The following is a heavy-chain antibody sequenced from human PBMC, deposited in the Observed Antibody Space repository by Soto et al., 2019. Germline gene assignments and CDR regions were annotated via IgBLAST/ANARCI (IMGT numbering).Heavy chain of an antibody. V-gene: IGHV4-31*03. D-gene: IGHD3-16*01. J-gene: IGHJ5*02. CDR2: IYYSGST. CDR3: ARAPGGDYVWWFDP. CDR1: GGSISSGGYY. Sequence: SETLSLTCTVSGGSISSGGYYWSWIRQHPGKGLEWIGYIYYSGSTYYNPSLKSRVTISVDTSKNQFSLKLSSVTAADTAVYYCARAPGGDYVWWFDPWGQGTLVTV.